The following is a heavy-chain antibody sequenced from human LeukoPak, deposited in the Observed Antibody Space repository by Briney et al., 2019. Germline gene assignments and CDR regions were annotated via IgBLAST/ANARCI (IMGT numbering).Heavy chain of an antibody. D-gene: IGHD3-22*01. J-gene: IGHJ4*01. CDR1: GFTVSGSY. CDR2: IYSGGST. V-gene: IGHV3-53*01. CDR3: ARGRVVTAFDY. Sequence: GGSLRLSCAASGFTVSGSYMSWVRQAPGKGLEWVSAIYSGGSTYYADSVKGRFTISRDNSKNTLYLQMNSLRAEDTAVYYCARGRVVTAFDYWGQGTRVTVSS.